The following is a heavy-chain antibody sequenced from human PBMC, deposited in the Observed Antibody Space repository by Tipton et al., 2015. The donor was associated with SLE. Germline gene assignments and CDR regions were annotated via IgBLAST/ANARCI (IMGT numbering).Heavy chain of an antibody. Sequence: SLRLSCAASGFTFTNYAMHWVRQAPGKGLEWVAVISYDGSNQYYADSLKGRFTISRDNSKNTLYLQMNSLRAEDTAVYYCARDEMPDTVMVTGVWGQGTLVTVSS. V-gene: IGHV3-30-3*01. J-gene: IGHJ4*02. CDR2: ISYDGSNQ. CDR1: GFTFTNYA. CDR3: ARDEMPDTVMVTGV. D-gene: IGHD5-18*01.